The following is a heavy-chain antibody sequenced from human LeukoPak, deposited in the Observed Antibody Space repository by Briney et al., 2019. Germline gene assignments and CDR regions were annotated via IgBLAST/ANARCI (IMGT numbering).Heavy chain of an antibody. J-gene: IGHJ4*02. V-gene: IGHV1-18*01. Sequence: ASVKVSCKASGYTFTSYGISWVRQAPGQGLEWMGWISAYNGNTNYAQKLQGRVTMTTDTSTSTVYMELSSLRSEDTAVYYCARDGSPHVSMTVVTSPDYWGQGTLVTVSS. CDR1: GYTFTSYG. D-gene: IGHD3-22*01. CDR2: ISAYNGNT. CDR3: ARDGSPHVSMTVVTSPDY.